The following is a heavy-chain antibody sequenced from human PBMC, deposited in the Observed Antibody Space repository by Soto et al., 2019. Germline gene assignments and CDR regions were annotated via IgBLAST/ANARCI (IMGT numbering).Heavy chain of an antibody. CDR3: ARGYGTNFDY. V-gene: IGHV4-34*01. D-gene: IGHD3-10*01. Sequence: SETLSLTCAVYGGSFSGYYWNWIRQPPGKGLEWIGEINHSGSTNYNPSLKSRVTISVDTSKNQFSLKLSSVTAADTALYYCARGYGTNFDYWGQGTLVTVSS. J-gene: IGHJ4*02. CDR2: INHSGST. CDR1: GGSFSGYY.